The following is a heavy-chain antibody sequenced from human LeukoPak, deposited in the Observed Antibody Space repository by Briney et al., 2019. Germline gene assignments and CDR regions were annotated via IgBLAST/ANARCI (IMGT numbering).Heavy chain of an antibody. CDR1: GGTFSSYA. Sequence: SVKVSCKASGGTFSSYAISWVRQAPGQGLEWMGGIIPIFGTANYAQKFQGRVTMTRDTSTSTVYMELSSLRSEDTAVYYCARGFGSSHLLPLGYWGQGTLVTVSS. D-gene: IGHD6-13*01. CDR2: IIPIFGTA. J-gene: IGHJ4*02. CDR3: ARGFGSSHLLPLGY. V-gene: IGHV1-69*05.